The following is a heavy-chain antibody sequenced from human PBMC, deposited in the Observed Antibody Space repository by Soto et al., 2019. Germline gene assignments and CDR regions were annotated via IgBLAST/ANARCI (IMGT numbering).Heavy chain of an antibody. CDR1: GFTFSSYS. CDR2: ISSSSSYI. CDR3: ARDENDILTGYLRMGYYYGMDV. V-gene: IGHV3-21*01. Sequence: PGGSLRLSCAASGFTFSSYSMNWVRQAPGKGLEWVSSISSSSSYIYYADSVKGRFTISRDNAKNSLYLQMNSLRAEDTAVYYCARDENDILTGYLRMGYYYGMDVWGQGTTVTVSS. D-gene: IGHD3-9*01. J-gene: IGHJ6*02.